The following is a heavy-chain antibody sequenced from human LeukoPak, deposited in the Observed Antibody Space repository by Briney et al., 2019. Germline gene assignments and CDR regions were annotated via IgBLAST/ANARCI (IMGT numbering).Heavy chain of an antibody. CDR1: GFTFSDYY. CDR3: ARAPRRGSNWFDP. D-gene: IGHD3-10*01. J-gene: IGHJ5*02. Sequence: PGGSLRLSCAASGFTFSDYYMSWIRQAPGKGLEWVSYISSSGSTIYYADSVKGRFTISRDNAKNSLYLPMNSLRAEDTAVYYCARAPRRGSNWFDPWGQGTLVTVSS. CDR2: ISSSGSTI. V-gene: IGHV3-11*01.